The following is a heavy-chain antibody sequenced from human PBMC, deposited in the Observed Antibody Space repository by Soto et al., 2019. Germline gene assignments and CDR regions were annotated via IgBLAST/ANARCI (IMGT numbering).Heavy chain of an antibody. CDR2: ISNDGGNT. CDR1: EFTFSSYT. Sequence: QVQLVESGGGVVQPGRSLKLSCAASEFTFSSYTMYWVCQAPGKGLEWVAGISNDGGNTYYPDSVKGRFTISRDNSKNTLYLEMNSLRAEDTAVYYCARERSMSVSAPGYWGQRTLVTVSS. V-gene: IGHV3-30-3*01. J-gene: IGHJ4*02. CDR3: ARERSMSVSAPGY. D-gene: IGHD6-19*01.